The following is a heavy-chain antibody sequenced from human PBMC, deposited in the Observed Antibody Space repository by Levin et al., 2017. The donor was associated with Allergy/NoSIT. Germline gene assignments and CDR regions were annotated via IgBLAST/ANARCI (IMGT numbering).Heavy chain of an antibody. CDR1: GFSLSTTGVG. V-gene: IGHV2-5*02. CDR3: ARTTTRSFDS. J-gene: IGHJ4*02. D-gene: IGHD4-17*01. Sequence: QTLSLTCTFSGFSLSTTGVGVGWIRQPPGKAPEFLALIYWDDHKRYSPSLTSRLTLTKDTSNNQVVLTMTNVDPVDTATYYCARTTTRSFDSWGQGALVTVSS. CDR2: IYWDDHK.